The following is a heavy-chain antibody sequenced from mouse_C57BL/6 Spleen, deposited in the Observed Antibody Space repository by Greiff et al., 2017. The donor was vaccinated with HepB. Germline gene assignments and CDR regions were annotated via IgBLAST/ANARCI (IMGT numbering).Heavy chain of an antibody. D-gene: IGHD1-1*01. V-gene: IGHV1-9*01. CDR1: GYTFTGYW. Sequence: QVQLQQSGAELMKPGASVKLSCKVTGYTFTGYWIEWVKQRPGHGLEWIGEILPGSGSTNYNEKFKGKATFTADTSSNTAYMQLSSLTTEDSAIYYCASTTVVPHWYFDVWGTGTTVTVSS. J-gene: IGHJ1*03. CDR3: ASTTVVPHWYFDV. CDR2: ILPGSGST.